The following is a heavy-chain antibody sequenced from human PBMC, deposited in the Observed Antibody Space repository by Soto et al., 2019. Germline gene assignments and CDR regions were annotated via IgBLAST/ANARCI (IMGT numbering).Heavy chain of an antibody. D-gene: IGHD3-22*01. CDR3: ARGRYYYDSSGYYLKRTSPLDVYYFDY. CDR2: IYTSGST. V-gene: IGHV4-4*07. Sequence: SETLSLTCTVSGGSISSYYWSWIRQPAGKGLEWIGRIYTSGSTNYNPSLKSRVTMSVDTSKNQFSLKLSSVTAADTAVYYCARGRYYYDSSGYYLKRTSPLDVYYFDYWGQGTLVTVSS. J-gene: IGHJ4*02. CDR1: GGSISSYY.